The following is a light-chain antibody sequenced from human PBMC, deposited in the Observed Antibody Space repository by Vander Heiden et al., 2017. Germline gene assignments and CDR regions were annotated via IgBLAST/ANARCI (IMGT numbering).Light chain of an antibody. CDR2: DAS. CDR1: QSISSW. Sequence: DIQMTQSPSTLSASVGDRVTITCRASQSISSWLAWYQQKPGKAPKLLIYDASSLESGVPSRFSGSGSGTEFTLTISSLQPDGFATYYCQQYNSYLITFGQGTRLEIK. V-gene: IGKV1-5*01. CDR3: QQYNSYLIT. J-gene: IGKJ5*01.